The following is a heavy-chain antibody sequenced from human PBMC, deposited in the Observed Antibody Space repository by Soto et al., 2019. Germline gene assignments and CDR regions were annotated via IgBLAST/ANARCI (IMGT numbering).Heavy chain of an antibody. CDR2: INAGNGNT. J-gene: IGHJ4*02. CDR1: GYTFTSYA. CDR3: AGVPLRFLEWLLSSGAQSRFVY. Sequence: QVQLVQSGAEVKKPGASVKVSCKASGYTFTSYAMHWVRQAPGQRLEWMGWINAGNGNTKYSQKFQGRFNITRDTSASTAYIELSILRSEDTAVYYCAGVPLRFLEWLLSSGAQSRFVYGGQGTLVTVSS. D-gene: IGHD3-3*01. V-gene: IGHV1-3*01.